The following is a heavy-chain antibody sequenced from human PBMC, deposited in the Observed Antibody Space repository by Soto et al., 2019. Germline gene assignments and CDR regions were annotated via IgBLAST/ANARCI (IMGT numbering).Heavy chain of an antibody. CDR3: ARDLGYDSSGYYYWFDP. D-gene: IGHD3-22*01. CDR1: GYTFTSYY. J-gene: IGHJ5*02. Sequence: ASVKVSCKASGYTFTSYYMHWVRQAPGQGLEWMGWISPYSGNTNYAQKLQGRVTMTTDTSTSTAYMELRSLRSDDTAVYYCARDLGYDSSGYYYWFDPWGQGTLVTVSS. V-gene: IGHV1-18*04. CDR2: ISPYSGNT.